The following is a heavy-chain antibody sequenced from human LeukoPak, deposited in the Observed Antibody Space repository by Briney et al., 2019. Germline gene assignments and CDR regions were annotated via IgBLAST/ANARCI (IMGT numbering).Heavy chain of an antibody. CDR2: IYPGPGAGPGGSNP. V-gene: IGHV5-51*01. CDR1: GYTFSNHW. CDR3: ARHSTRPNWYSPIDY. J-gene: IGHJ4*02. Sequence: GESLKISRKTSGYTFSNHWIGWVRQMPGKGLEWMGIIYPGPGAGPGGSNPIYSPSFQGQVTISADNSITTAYLQWSSLKASDTAIYYCARHSTRPNWYSPIDYWGQGTLVTVSS. D-gene: IGHD2-21*01.